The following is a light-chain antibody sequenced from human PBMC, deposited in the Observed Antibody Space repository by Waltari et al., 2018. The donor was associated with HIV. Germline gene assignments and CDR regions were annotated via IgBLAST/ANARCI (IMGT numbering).Light chain of an antibody. CDR1: QSLLVQSNLTNT. CDR3: QQYYSTPQT. V-gene: IGKV4-1*01. Sequence: DIVLTQSPASLTASLPARATITCKSSQSLLVQSNLTNTLALYLQQSGPPPTLLFYWAADRQSGVPDRFSASGSGTDFTLTISSLQAEDVAVYYCQQYYSTPQTFGQGTKVELK. CDR2: WAA. J-gene: IGKJ1*01.